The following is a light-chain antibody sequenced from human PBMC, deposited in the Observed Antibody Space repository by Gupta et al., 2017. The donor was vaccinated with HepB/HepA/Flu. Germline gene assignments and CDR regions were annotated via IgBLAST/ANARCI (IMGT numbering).Light chain of an antibody. J-gene: IGKJ2*03. CDR3: QQRSNWPPG. Sequence: EIVLTQSTATLSLSPGERATLSCRASQSVSSYLAWYQQKPGQAPRLLIYDASNRATGIPARFSGSGSGTDFTLTISSLEPEDFAVYYCQQRSNWPPGFGQGTKLEIK. CDR2: DAS. CDR1: QSVSSY. V-gene: IGKV3-11*01.